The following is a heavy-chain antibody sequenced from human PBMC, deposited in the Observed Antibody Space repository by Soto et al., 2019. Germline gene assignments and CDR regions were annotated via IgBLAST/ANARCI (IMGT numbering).Heavy chain of an antibody. D-gene: IGHD3-3*02. V-gene: IGHV3-74*01. CDR3: ASPPHFPTYMDV. Sequence: GGSLRLSCAASGFTFSSYWMHWVRQAPGKGLVWVSRINSDGSSTSYAESVKGRFTISRDNAKKTLYLQMNSLRAEDTAVYYCASPPHFPTYMDVWGKGTTVTVSS. J-gene: IGHJ6*03. CDR2: INSDGSST. CDR1: GFTFSSYW.